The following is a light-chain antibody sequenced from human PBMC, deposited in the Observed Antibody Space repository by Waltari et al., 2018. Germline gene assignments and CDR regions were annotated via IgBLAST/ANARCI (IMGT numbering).Light chain of an antibody. CDR3: QKYSSSPHS. CDR1: QHVNNY. J-gene: IGKJ2*03. V-gene: IGKV3-20*01. Sequence: LLTQSPATLSLSPGAGATLSCSPTQHVNNYLAWYQQKPGQAPRLLIYGASSRATGIPDRFSGSGSGTDFTLTISSLEPEDFAVYYCQKYSSSPHSFGPGTKVEIK. CDR2: GAS.